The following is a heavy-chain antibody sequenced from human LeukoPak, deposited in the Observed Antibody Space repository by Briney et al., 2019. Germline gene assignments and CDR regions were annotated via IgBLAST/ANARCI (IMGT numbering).Heavy chain of an antibody. V-gene: IGHV3-66*01. CDR3: AIDMGSGSSYGDFDY. J-gene: IGHJ4*02. CDR2: IYSGGST. Sequence: SGGSLRLSCAASGFTVSSNYMSWVRQAAGKGLEWVSVIYSGGSTYYADSVKGRFTISRDNSKNTLYLQMNSLRAEDAAVYYCAIDMGSGSSYGDFDYWGQGTLVTVSS. D-gene: IGHD3-10*01. CDR1: GFTVSSNY.